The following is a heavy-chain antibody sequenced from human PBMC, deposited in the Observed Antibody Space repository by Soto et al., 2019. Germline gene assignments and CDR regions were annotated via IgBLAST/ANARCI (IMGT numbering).Heavy chain of an antibody. V-gene: IGHV1-58*01. D-gene: IGHD2-2*01. CDR3: ARDLPAADY. Sequence: SVKVSCKASGFTFTSSAVQWVRQAPGQRLEWIGWIVVGSGSTNYAQKFQERVTMTMDTSTSTVYMELSSLRFEDTAVYYCARDLPAADYWGQGTLDPVSS. CDR2: IVVGSGST. J-gene: IGHJ4*02. CDR1: GFTFTSSA.